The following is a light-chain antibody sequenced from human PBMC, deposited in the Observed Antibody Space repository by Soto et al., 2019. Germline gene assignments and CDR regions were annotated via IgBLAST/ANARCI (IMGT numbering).Light chain of an antibody. J-gene: IGLJ2*01. CDR3: SSYTSSKTVV. Sequence: QSALTQPASVSGSPGQSITISCTGTSSDVGGYNYVSWYQQHPGKAPKLMIYEVSNRPAGVSNRFSGSKSGNTASLTISGLRAEDEADYYCSSYTSSKTVVFAGGTQLTVL. CDR2: EVS. CDR1: SSDVGGYNY. V-gene: IGLV2-14*01.